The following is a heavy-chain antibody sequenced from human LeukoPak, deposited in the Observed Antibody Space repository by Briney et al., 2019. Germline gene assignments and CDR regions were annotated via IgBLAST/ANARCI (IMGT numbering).Heavy chain of an antibody. CDR3: ARCRARGVAAARSSWFDP. V-gene: IGHV1-18*01. Sequence: ASVKVSCKASGYTVTSYGISWLRQAPGQGLECMGWISAYNGNTNYAQKLQGRVTMTTDTSTSTAYMELRSLRSDDTAVYYCARCRARGVAAARSSWFDPWGQGTLVTVSS. CDR2: ISAYNGNT. J-gene: IGHJ5*02. D-gene: IGHD6-13*01. CDR1: GYTVTSYG.